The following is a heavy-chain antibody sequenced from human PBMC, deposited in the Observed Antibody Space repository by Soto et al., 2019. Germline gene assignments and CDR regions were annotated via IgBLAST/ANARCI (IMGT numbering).Heavy chain of an antibody. V-gene: IGHV6-1*01. CDR2: TYYRSKWYN. CDR3: PRTYYYDSSGLSIFDY. J-gene: IGHJ4*02. Sequence: SQTLSLTCAISGDSVSSNSAAWNWIRQSPSRGLEWLGRTYYRSKWYNDYAVSVKSRITINPDTSKNQFSLQLNSVTPEDTAVYYCPRTYYYDSSGLSIFDYWGQGTLVTVSS. CDR1: GDSVSSNSAA. D-gene: IGHD3-22*01.